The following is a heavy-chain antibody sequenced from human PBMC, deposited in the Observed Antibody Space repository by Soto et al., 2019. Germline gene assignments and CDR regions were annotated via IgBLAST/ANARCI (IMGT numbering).Heavy chain of an antibody. D-gene: IGHD2-21*01. Sequence: QVQLVESGGGVVQPGRSLRLSCAASGFTFSSYGMHWVRQAPGKGLEWVAVIWYDGSNKYYADSVKGRFTISRDNSKNTLYLQMNSLRAEDTAVYYCARWHMRHPPDYWGQGTLVTVSS. CDR1: GFTFSSYG. V-gene: IGHV3-33*01. CDR2: IWYDGSNK. CDR3: ARWHMRHPPDY. J-gene: IGHJ4*02.